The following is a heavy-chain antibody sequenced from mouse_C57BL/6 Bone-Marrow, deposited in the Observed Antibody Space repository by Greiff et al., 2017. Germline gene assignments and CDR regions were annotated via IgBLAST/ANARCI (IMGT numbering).Heavy chain of an antibody. CDR1: GFNIKDDY. CDR3: SSFDGNYYDF. D-gene: IGHD2-3*01. V-gene: IGHV14-4*01. Sequence: VQLQQSGAELVRPGASVKLSCTASGFNIKDDYIHWVKQRPEPGLEWIGWLDPEIGDTEYASKFQGKVTITSDTTSNTAYLQLSSLTSEDTAVYYCSSFDGNYYDFWGQGTPLTVAS. J-gene: IGHJ2*01. CDR2: LDPEIGDT.